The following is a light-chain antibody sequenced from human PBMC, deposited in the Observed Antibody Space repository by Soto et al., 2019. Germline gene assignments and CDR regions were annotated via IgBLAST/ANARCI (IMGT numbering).Light chain of an antibody. Sequence: QSALTQPASVSGSPGQSITISCTGTSSDVGSYNLVSWYQQHPGKAPKLIIYEVSERPSGVSHRFSGSKSGNTASLTISGLQAEDEADYYRCSYATPRLFGGGTKVTVL. CDR2: EVS. CDR3: CSYATPRL. V-gene: IGLV2-23*02. J-gene: IGLJ2*01. CDR1: SSDVGSYNL.